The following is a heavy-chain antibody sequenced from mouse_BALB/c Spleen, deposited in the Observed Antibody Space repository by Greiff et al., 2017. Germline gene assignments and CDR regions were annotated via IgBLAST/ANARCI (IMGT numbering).Heavy chain of an antibody. CDR2: INSNGGST. J-gene: IGHJ4*01. D-gene: IGHD2-13*01. CDR1: GFTFSSYG. CDR3: AREKRLPMDY. V-gene: IGHV5-6-3*01. Sequence: EVQGVESGGGLVQPGGSLKLSCAASGFTFSSYGMSWVRQTPDKRLELVATINSNGGSTYYPDSVKGRFTISRDNAKNTLYLQMSSLKSEDTAMYYCAREKRLPMDYWGQGTSVTVSS.